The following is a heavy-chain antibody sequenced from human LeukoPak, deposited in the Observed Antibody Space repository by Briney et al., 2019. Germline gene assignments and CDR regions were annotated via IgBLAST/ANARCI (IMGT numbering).Heavy chain of an antibody. Sequence: SQTLSLTCTVSGGSISSGSYHWSWIRQPAGKGLEWIGRIYTSGSTNYNPSLKSRVTISVDTSKNQFSLKLSSVTAAGTAVYYCARVTTGGYYNCWGQGTLVTVSS. D-gene: IGHD3-22*01. V-gene: IGHV4-61*02. CDR1: GGSISSGSYH. J-gene: IGHJ4*02. CDR2: IYTSGST. CDR3: ARVTTGGYYNC.